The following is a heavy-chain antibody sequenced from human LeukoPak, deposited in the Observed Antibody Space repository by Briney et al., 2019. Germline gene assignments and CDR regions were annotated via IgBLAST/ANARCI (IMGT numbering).Heavy chain of an antibody. CDR3: ASLEKSFYYGSGSYNSGDAFDI. Sequence: SVRVSCEPSVGTFSSYATSGGRDAPGQGLEWRVGIIPIFVTANYAQKFQGRVTITADKSTSTAYMELSSLRSEDTAVYYCASLEKSFYYGSGSYNSGDAFDIWGQGAMVTVSS. J-gene: IGHJ3*02. V-gene: IGHV1-69*06. D-gene: IGHD3-10*01. CDR1: VGTFSSYA. CDR2: IIPIFVTA.